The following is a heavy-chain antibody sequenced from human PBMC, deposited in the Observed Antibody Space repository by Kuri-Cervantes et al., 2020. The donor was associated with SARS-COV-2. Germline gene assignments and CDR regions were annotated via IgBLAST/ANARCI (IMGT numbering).Heavy chain of an antibody. J-gene: IGHJ4*02. V-gene: IGHV1-58*01. Sequence: SVKVSCKASGFTFTSSAVQWVRQARGQRLEWIGWIVVGSGNTNYAQKFQGRVTITADESTSTAYMELSSLRSEDTAVYYCARVSLSGYYTNWGQGTLVTVSS. CDR3: ARVSLSGYYTN. CDR1: GFTFTSSA. CDR2: IVVGSGNT. D-gene: IGHD3-22*01.